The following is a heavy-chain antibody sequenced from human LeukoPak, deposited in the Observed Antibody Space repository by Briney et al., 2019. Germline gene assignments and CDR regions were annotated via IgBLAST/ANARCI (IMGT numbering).Heavy chain of an antibody. CDR3: AKDPAYYYGSGSYPPDY. CDR2: ISGSGGST. Sequence: GGSLRLSCAASGFTFSSYAMSWFRQSPVKGLEWVSAISGSGGSTYYADSVKGRFTISRDNSKNTLYLQMNSMRAEDTSVYYCAKDPAYYYGSGSYPPDYWGQGTLVTVSS. V-gene: IGHV3-23*01. CDR1: GFTFSSYA. J-gene: IGHJ4*02. D-gene: IGHD3-10*01.